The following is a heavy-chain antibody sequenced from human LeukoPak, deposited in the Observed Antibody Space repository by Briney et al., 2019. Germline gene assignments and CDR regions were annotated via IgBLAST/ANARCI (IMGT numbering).Heavy chain of an antibody. CDR2: ISGSGGST. Sequence: GGSLRLSCTASGFTFSSYAMSWVRQAPGKGLEWVSAISGSGGSTYYADSVKGRFTISRDNSKNTLYLQMNSLRAEDTAVYYCARAGYSGSYLGSYYYGMDVWGQGTTVTVSS. CDR1: GFTFSSYA. D-gene: IGHD1-26*01. J-gene: IGHJ6*02. CDR3: ARAGYSGSYLGSYYYGMDV. V-gene: IGHV3-23*01.